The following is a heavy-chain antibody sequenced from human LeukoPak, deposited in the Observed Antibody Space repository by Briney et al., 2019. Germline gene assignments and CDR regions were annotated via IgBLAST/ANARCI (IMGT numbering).Heavy chain of an antibody. CDR1: GYTFTGYY. CDR2: INPNSGGT. D-gene: IGHD2-2*01. CDR3: ARGHLGYCSSTSCYYWFDP. V-gene: IGHV1-2*02. Sequence: ASVKVSCKASGYTFTGYYMHWVRQAPGQGLEWMGWINPNSGGTNYAQEFQGRVTMTRDTSISTAYMELSRLRSDDTAVYYCARGHLGYCSSTSCYYWFDPWGQGTLVTVSS. J-gene: IGHJ5*02.